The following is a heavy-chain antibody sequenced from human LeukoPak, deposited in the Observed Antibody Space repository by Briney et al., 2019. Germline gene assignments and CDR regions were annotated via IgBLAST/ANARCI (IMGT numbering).Heavy chain of an antibody. Sequence: SVKVSCKASGGTFSSYAISWVRQAPGQGLGWMGGIIPIVDTANYAQKFQGRVTITADESTSTAYMELSSLRSEDTAVYYCARVSIAARLNYYYGMDVWSQGTTVTVSS. CDR1: GGTFSSYA. D-gene: IGHD6-6*01. J-gene: IGHJ6*02. V-gene: IGHV1-69*13. CDR3: ARVSIAARLNYYYGMDV. CDR2: IIPIVDTA.